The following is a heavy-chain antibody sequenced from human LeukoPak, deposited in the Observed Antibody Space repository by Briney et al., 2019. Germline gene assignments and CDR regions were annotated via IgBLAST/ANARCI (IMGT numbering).Heavy chain of an antibody. D-gene: IGHD3-3*01. CDR1: GGTFSSYA. CDR2: IIPIFGTA. CDR3: ARDLDYDFMDV. Sequence: ASVKVSCKASGGTFSSYAISWVRQAPGQGLEWMGGIIPIFGTANYAQKFQGRVTITADKSTSTAYMELSSLRSDDTAVYYCARDLDYDFMDVWGKGTTVTVSS. J-gene: IGHJ6*03. V-gene: IGHV1-69*06.